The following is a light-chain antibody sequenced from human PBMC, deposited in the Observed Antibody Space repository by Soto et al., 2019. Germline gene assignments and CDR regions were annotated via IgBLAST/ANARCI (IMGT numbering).Light chain of an antibody. J-gene: IGKJ1*01. CDR2: DAS. V-gene: IGKV3-20*01. CDR3: HQYDTIVQT. CDR1: QSVRNSL. Sequence: EIVLTQSPGTLPLSPGERATLSCRASQSVRNSLLAWYQQKPGQPPRLLIYDASTRATAMPERFSGSGSGTDFTLTISRLEPEDFAVYYCHQYDTIVQTFGQGTKVDIK.